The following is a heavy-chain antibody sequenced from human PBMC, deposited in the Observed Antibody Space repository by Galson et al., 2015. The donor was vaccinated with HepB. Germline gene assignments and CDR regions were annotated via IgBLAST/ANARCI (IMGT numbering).Heavy chain of an antibody. J-gene: IGHJ6*02. CDR3: AKFNSSSWYELVVYYYYGMDV. V-gene: IGHV3-23*01. CDR1: GFTFSSYA. D-gene: IGHD6-13*01. Sequence: SLRLSCAASGFTFSSYAMSWVRQAPGKGLEWVSAISGSGGSTYYADSVKGRFTISRDNSKNTLYLQMNSLRAEDTAVYYCAKFNSSSWYELVVYYYYGMDVWGQGTTVTVSS. CDR2: ISGSGGST.